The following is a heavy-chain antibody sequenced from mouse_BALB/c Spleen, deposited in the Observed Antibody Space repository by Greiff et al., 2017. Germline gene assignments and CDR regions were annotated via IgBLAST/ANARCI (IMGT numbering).Heavy chain of an antibody. Sequence: EVQGVESGGGLVQPGGSLKLSCAASGFTFSSYGMSWVRQTPDKRLELVATINSNGGSTYYPDSVKGRFTISRDNAKNTLYLQMGSLKSEDTAMYYCARDLTTAYFDYWGQGTTLTVSS. J-gene: IGHJ2*01. CDR2: INSNGGST. V-gene: IGHV5-6-3*01. CDR1: GFTFSSYG. CDR3: ARDLTTAYFDY. D-gene: IGHD1-2*01.